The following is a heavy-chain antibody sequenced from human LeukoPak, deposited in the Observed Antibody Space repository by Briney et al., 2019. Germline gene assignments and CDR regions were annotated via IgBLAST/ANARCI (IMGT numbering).Heavy chain of an antibody. D-gene: IGHD3-10*01. CDR2: VSCDGKIT. Sequence: GGSLRLSCAASGFTFSNFGMHWVRQAPGKGLEWVAVVSCDGKITHYADSVKGRFTIARDNSKNTLYLQMTSLRGEDTALYYCAKEKDYCVSASCDYWGQGTQVTVSS. J-gene: IGHJ4*02. CDR1: GFTFSNFG. CDR3: AKEKDYCVSASCDY. V-gene: IGHV3-30*18.